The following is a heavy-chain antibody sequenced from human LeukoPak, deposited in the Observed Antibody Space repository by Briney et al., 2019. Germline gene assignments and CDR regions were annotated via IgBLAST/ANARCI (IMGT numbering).Heavy chain of an antibody. J-gene: IGHJ4*01. V-gene: IGHV1-69*05. CDR3: ARARGGPAYFFDY. Sequence: TPNYAQKFQGRVTITTDESTSAAYMELSSLRSDDTAVYYCARARGGPAYFFDYWGQGTLVTVSS. CDR2: TP. D-gene: IGHD3-10*01.